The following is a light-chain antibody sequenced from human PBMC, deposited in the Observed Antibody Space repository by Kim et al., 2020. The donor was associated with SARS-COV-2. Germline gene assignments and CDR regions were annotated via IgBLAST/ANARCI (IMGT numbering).Light chain of an antibody. V-gene: IGKV3-20*01. J-gene: IGKJ1*01. CDR2: GDS. CDR3: QQYSSSPAT. Sequence: SPGERATLSARARQSVSINYLAWYQQKPGQAPRLVIYGDSSRATGIPDRFSGSGSGTDFTLTITRREPEDFAVYYCQQYSSSPATFGQGTKVDIK. CDR1: QSVSINY.